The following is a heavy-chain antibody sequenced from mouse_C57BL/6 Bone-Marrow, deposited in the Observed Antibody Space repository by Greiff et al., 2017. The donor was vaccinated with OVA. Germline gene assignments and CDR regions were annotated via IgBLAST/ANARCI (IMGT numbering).Heavy chain of an antibody. Sequence: EVQLQQSGPGLVKPSQSLSLTCSVTGYSITSGYYWNWIRQFPGNKLEWMGYISYDGSNNYNPSLKNRISITRDTSKNQFFLKLNSVTTEDTATYYWGDGYYDYYAMDYWGQGTSVTVSS. D-gene: IGHD2-3*01. CDR2: ISYDGSN. V-gene: IGHV3-6*01. CDR3: GDGYYDYYAMDY. J-gene: IGHJ4*01. CDR1: GYSITSGYY.